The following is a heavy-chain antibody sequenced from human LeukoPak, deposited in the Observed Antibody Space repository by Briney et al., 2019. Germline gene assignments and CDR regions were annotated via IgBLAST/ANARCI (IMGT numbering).Heavy chain of an antibody. CDR3: AKDYSSGSPEYFHH. D-gene: IGHD3-10*01. J-gene: IGHJ1*01. V-gene: IGHV3-23*01. CDR1: GFTFSNYA. Sequence: GGSLRLSCAASGFTFSNYAMSWVRQAPGKGLEWVSSIRGSGHSTYYADSVKGRFTISRDNSKNTLYLQMNSLRAGDTAVYYCAKDYSSGSPEYFHHWGQGTLVTVSS. CDR2: IRGSGHST.